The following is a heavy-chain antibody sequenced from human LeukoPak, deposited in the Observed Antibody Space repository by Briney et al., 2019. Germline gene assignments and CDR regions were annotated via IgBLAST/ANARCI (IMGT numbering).Heavy chain of an antibody. D-gene: IGHD3-10*01. Sequence: GGSLRLSCAASGFSFSSYVMHWVRQAPGKVLEWVAVIWYDGSKKYYADSVKGRFTISRDNAKNSLYLQMNSLRAEDTAVYYCARRFSVRGVMFFDYWGQGTLVTVSS. J-gene: IGHJ4*02. CDR1: GFSFSSYV. CDR2: IWYDGSKK. V-gene: IGHV3-33*01. CDR3: ARRFSVRGVMFFDY.